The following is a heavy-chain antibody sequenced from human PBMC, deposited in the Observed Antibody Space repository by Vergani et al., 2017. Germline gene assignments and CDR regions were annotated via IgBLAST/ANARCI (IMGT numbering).Heavy chain of an antibody. Sequence: EVQLVESGGGLVKPGGSLRVSCAASGFTFSSYSMNWVRQAPGKGLEWVSSISSSSSYIYYADSVKGRFTISRDNAKNSLYLQMNSLRAEDTAVYYYAREGRKYQLRGLSEEKYYYYYMDVWGKGTTVTVSS. D-gene: IGHD2-2*01. CDR1: GFTFSSYS. CDR2: ISSSSSYI. J-gene: IGHJ6*03. CDR3: AREGRKYQLRGLSEEKYYYYYMDV. V-gene: IGHV3-21*01.